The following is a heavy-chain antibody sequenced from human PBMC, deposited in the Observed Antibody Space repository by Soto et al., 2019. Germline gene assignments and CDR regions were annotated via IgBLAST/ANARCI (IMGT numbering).Heavy chain of an antibody. V-gene: IGHV3-30-3*01. Sequence: GGSLRLSCAASGFTFSSYAMHWVRQAPGKGLEWVAVISYDGSNKYYADSVKGRFTISRDNSKNTLYLQMNSLRAEDTAVYCCARDWNYVLDYWGQGTLVTVSS. D-gene: IGHD1-7*01. CDR3: ARDWNYVLDY. CDR2: ISYDGSNK. CDR1: GFTFSSYA. J-gene: IGHJ4*02.